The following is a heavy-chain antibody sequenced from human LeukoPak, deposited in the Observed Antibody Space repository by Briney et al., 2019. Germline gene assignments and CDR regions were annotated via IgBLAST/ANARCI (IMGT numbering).Heavy chain of an antibody. V-gene: IGHV1-2*02. Sequence: ASVKVSCKASGYTFTGYYMHWVRQAPGQGLEWMGWINPNSGGTNYAQKFQGRVTMTRDTSISTAYMELSRLRSDDTAVYYCARAVGYQLQPFDYWGQGTLVTVSS. J-gene: IGHJ4*02. CDR3: ARAVGYQLQPFDY. CDR1: GYTFTGYY. D-gene: IGHD2-2*01. CDR2: INPNSGGT.